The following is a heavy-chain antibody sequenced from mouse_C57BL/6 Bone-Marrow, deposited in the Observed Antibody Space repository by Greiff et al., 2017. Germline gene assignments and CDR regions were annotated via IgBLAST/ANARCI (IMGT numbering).Heavy chain of an antibody. CDR3: AIITTAH. CDR2: IDPSDSYT. CDR1: GYTFTSYW. D-gene: IGHD1-1*01. Sequence: QVQLQQPGAELVMPGASVKLSCKASGYTFTSYWMHWVKQRPGQGLEWIGEIDPSDSYTNYNQKFKGKSTLTVDKSTSTAYMQLSSLTSEDSAVYYYAIITTAHWGQGTTVTVSS. J-gene: IGHJ2*01. V-gene: IGHV1-69*01.